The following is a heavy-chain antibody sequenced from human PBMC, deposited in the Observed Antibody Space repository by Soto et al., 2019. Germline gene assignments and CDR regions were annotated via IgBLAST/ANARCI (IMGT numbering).Heavy chain of an antibody. CDR3: AKKGLGSLATYCTTGDCHYAFDV. D-gene: IGHD2-8*01. CDR1: GFTFYNYA. Sequence: EVQLLESGGGLVRPGGSLRLSCAASGFTFYNYAMNWVRQAPGKGLEWVSTISGGCDGTYYADYVKGRFTISRDNSRNTVYLLMNSLRAEDTAVYYCAKKGLGSLATYCTTGDCHYAFDVWGQGTLVTVSS. CDR2: ISGGCDGT. J-gene: IGHJ3*01. V-gene: IGHV3-23*01.